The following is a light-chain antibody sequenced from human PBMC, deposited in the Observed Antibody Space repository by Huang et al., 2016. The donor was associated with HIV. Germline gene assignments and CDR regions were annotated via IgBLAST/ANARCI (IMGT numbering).Light chain of an antibody. V-gene: IGKV3-15*01. CDR2: GAS. CDR3: HQYYDWPPGT. J-gene: IGKJ2*01. Sequence: EIVMTQSPAILSVSPGERATLSCRASQSVNSALAWYQHRPGQAPRLLIYGASTWATGIPGRFSGSGSGTEFTLTISSLQSEDFAVYYCHQYYDWPPGTFGQGTKLDIK. CDR1: QSVNSA.